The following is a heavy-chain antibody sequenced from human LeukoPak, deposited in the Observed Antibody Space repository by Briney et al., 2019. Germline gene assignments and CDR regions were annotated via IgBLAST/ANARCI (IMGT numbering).Heavy chain of an antibody. CDR3: ARTNGWGYCSSTSCYYFDP. CDR2: IYYSGST. CDR1: GGSISSGGYY. D-gene: IGHD2-2*01. J-gene: IGHJ5*02. Sequence: SQTLSLTCTVSGGSISSGGYYWSWIRQHPGKGLEWIGYIYYSGSTYYNPSLKSRVTISVETSKNQFSLKLSSVTAADTAVYYCARTNGWGYCSSTSCYYFDPWGQGTLVTVSS. V-gene: IGHV4-31*03.